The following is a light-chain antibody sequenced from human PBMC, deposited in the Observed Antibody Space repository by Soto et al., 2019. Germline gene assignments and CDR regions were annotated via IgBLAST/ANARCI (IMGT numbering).Light chain of an antibody. J-gene: IGKJ2*01. Sequence: DIVMTQSPLFLPVTPGEPASISCRSSQSLLHSNGFKYLDWYLQRPGQSPQLLVYLGSNRASGVHDRFSGSGSGSDFTLKISRVEAEDVGVYYCMQALQTPYPFGQGTKLEIK. V-gene: IGKV2-28*01. CDR1: QSLLHSNGFKY. CDR3: MQALQTPYP. CDR2: LGS.